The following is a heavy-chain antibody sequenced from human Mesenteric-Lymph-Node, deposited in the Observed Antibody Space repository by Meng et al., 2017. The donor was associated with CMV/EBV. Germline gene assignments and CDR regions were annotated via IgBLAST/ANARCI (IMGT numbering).Heavy chain of an antibody. V-gene: IGHV3-23*01. Sequence: SGVTFSDYGTSWVRQAPGKGLEWVSAISGGGGNTYYADSVKGRFTISRDNSKNTLYLQINSLRAEDTAVYFCAKEVYGDSTRYYFDQWGQGTLVTVSS. D-gene: IGHD4-17*01. J-gene: IGHJ4*02. CDR3: AKEVYGDSTRYYFDQ. CDR1: GVTFSDYG. CDR2: ISGGGGNT.